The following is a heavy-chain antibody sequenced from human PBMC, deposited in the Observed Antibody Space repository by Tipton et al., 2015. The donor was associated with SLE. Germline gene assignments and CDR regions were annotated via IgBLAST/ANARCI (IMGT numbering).Heavy chain of an antibody. D-gene: IGHD2/OR15-2a*01. J-gene: IGHJ4*01. CDR3: TAKKWELSIDY. V-gene: IGHV3-48*04. Sequence: SLRLSCAASGFTFGSYSMNWVRQAPGKGLEWVSYISSSGSTIYYADSVKGRFTISRDNSKNTLYLQMNSLTTEDTAVYYCTAKKWELSIDYWGHGTLVTVSS. CDR1: GFTFGSYS. CDR2: ISSSGSTI.